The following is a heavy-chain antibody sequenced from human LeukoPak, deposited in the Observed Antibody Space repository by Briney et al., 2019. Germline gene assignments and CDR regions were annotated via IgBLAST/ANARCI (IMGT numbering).Heavy chain of an antibody. CDR1: GYTLTELS. V-gene: IGHV1-24*01. J-gene: IGHJ4*02. Sequence: PKASVKVSCKVSGYTLTELSMHWVRQAPGKGLEWMGGFDPEDGETIYAQKFQGRVTMTEDTSTDTAYMELSSLRSEDTAVYYCARAGYCSSTSCYGDSFDYWGQGTLVTVSS. CDR2: FDPEDGET. CDR3: ARAGYCSSTSCYGDSFDY. D-gene: IGHD2-2*01.